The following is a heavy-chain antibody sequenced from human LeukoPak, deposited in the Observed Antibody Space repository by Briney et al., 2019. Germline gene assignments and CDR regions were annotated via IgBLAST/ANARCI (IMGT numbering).Heavy chain of an antibody. CDR3: AKDDEIAARGEPSDLSGY. Sequence: PGGSLRLSCAASGFTFSSYAMSWVRQAPGKGLEWVSAISGSGGSTYYADSVKGRFTISRDNSKNTLYLQMNSLRAEDTAVYYCAKDDEIAARGEPSDLSGYWGQGTLVTVSS. CDR2: ISGSGGST. J-gene: IGHJ4*02. V-gene: IGHV3-23*01. D-gene: IGHD6-6*01. CDR1: GFTFSSYA.